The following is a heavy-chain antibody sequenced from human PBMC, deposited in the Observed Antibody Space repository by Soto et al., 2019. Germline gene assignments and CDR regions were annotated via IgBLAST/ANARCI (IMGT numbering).Heavy chain of an antibody. CDR3: ASRDPGTSVDY. Sequence: QVQLQESGPGLVKPSGTLSLTCAVSGGSFTSNNWWTWVRQPPGQGLEWIGEIYRTGSTNYNPSLTSRVTISLDMSENQFSLKVTSLTAADTAVYYCASRDPGTSVDYWGQGTLVTVSS. CDR1: GGSFTSNNW. J-gene: IGHJ4*02. D-gene: IGHD1-7*01. V-gene: IGHV4-4*02. CDR2: IYRTGST.